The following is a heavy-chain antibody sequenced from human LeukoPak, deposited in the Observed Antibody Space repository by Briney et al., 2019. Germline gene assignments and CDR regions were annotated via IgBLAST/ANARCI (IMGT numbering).Heavy chain of an antibody. CDR2: ISYDGSNK. J-gene: IGHJ4*02. Sequence: GGSLRLSCAASGFTSSSYAMHWVRQAPGKGLEWVAVISYDGSNKYYADSVKGRFTISRDNSKNTLYLQMNSLRAEDTAVYYCARGGKIAARPNFDYWGQGTLVTVSS. D-gene: IGHD6-6*01. CDR3: ARGGKIAARPNFDY. CDR1: GFTSSSYA. V-gene: IGHV3-30-3*01.